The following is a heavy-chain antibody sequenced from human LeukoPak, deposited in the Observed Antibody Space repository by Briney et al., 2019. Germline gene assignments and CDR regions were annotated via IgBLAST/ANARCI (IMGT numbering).Heavy chain of an antibody. CDR3: ARVADMAYDY. Sequence: GGSLRLSCAASGFTVSSNYKSWVRQAPGKGLEWVSVIYSGGSTYYADSVKGRFTTSRHNSKNTLYLQMNSLRAEDTAVYYCARVADMAYDYWGQGTLVTVSS. V-gene: IGHV3-53*04. D-gene: IGHD5-18*01. CDR2: IYSGGST. CDR1: GFTVSSNY. J-gene: IGHJ4*02.